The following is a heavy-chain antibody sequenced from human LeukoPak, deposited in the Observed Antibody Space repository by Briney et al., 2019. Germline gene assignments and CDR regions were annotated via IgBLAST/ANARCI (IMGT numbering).Heavy chain of an antibody. CDR1: GFTFSSYT. J-gene: IGHJ4*02. D-gene: IGHD1-26*01. CDR3: ARAIWSSGSYPNYFDY. CDR2: ISSSGSHI. V-gene: IGHV3-21*01. Sequence: PGGSLRLSCAASGFTFSSYTMTWVRQAPGKGLEWVSSISSSGSHIYYADSVRGRFTISRDNAKNSLFLQVNSLRAEDTAVYYCARAIWSSGSYPNYFDYWGQGTLVTVSS.